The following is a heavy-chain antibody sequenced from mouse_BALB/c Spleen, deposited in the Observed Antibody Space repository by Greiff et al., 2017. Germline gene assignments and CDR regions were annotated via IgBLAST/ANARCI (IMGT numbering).Heavy chain of an antibody. CDR1: GYSITSDYA. J-gene: IGHJ4*01. Sequence: EVKLKESGPGLVKPSQSLSLTCTVTGYSITSDYAWNWIRQFPGNKLEWLGYISYSGSTSYNPSLKSRISITRDTSKNQFFLQVNSVTTEDTATYYFARRSSDAMDDWGQGTSVTVSS. CDR2: ISYSGST. D-gene: IGHD3-1*01. V-gene: IGHV3-2*02. CDR3: ARRSSDAMDD.